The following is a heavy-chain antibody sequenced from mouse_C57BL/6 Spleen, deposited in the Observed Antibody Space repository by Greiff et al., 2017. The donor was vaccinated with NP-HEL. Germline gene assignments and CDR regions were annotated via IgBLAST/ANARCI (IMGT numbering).Heavy chain of an antibody. CDR1: GYTFASYT. D-gene: IGHD1-1*01. Sequence: VQLQQSGAELARPGASVKMSCKASGYTFASYTMHWVKQRPGQGLEWIGYINPSSGYTKYNQKFKDKATLTADKSSSTAYMQLSSLTSEDSAVYYCARPITTVVDFDYWGQSTTLTVSS. CDR2: INPSSGYT. J-gene: IGHJ2*01. V-gene: IGHV1-4*01. CDR3: ARPITTVVDFDY.